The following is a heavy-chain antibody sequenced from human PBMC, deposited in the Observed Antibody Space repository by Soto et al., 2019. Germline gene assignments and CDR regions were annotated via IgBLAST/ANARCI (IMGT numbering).Heavy chain of an antibody. CDR3: SHGSPQYFDS. V-gene: IGHV3-15*07. CDR2: IKSKTDGGTT. J-gene: IGHJ4*02. D-gene: IGHD3-10*01. Sequence: AGGSLRLSCAVSGVNLINVWMNWVRQAPGKGPEWVGRIKSKTDGGTTDYAAPVKGRFTISRDDSENTLYLQMNSLKTEDTAMYYCSHGSPQYFDSWGQGTLVTVS. CDR1: GVNLINVW.